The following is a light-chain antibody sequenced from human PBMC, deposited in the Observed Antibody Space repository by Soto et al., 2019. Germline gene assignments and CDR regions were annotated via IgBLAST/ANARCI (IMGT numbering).Light chain of an antibody. J-gene: IGKJ1*01. V-gene: IGKV1-39*01. CDR1: ESISRW. CDR2: AAF. CDR3: QQSSSSPWT. Sequence: IQMNQSPCTVSATVRDRVSITSRASESISRWLALYLQKPGKAPKVLIYAAFTLQTGVSSRFIGSGSGTDFTLTINSLQPEDFATYYCQQSSSSPWTFGQGTKVDI.